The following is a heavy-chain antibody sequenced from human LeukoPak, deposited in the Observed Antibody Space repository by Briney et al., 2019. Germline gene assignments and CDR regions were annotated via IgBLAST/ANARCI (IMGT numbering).Heavy chain of an antibody. CDR3: ASGGLIAVAGYYYYYYMDV. J-gene: IGHJ6*03. D-gene: IGHD6-19*01. V-gene: IGHV4-39*07. CDR1: GGSISSSSYY. CDR2: IYYSGST. Sequence: PSETLSLTCTVSGGSISSSSYYWGWIRQPPGKGLEWIGSIYYSGSTYYNPSLKSRVTISVDTSKNQFSLKLSSVTAADTAVYYCASGGLIAVAGYYYYYYMDVWGKGTTVTISS.